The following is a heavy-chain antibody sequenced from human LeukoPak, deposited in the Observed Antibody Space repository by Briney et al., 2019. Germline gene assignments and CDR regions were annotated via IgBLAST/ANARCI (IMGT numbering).Heavy chain of an antibody. Sequence: GGSLRLSCAASGYTFSSYAMSWVRQAPGKGLEWVSAISGSGGSTYYADSVKGRFTISRDNSKNTLYLQMNSLRAEDTAVYYCANVLAATGDYFDYWGQGTLVTVSS. D-gene: IGHD2-15*01. CDR1: GYTFSSYA. CDR3: ANVLAATGDYFDY. CDR2: ISGSGGST. V-gene: IGHV3-23*01. J-gene: IGHJ4*02.